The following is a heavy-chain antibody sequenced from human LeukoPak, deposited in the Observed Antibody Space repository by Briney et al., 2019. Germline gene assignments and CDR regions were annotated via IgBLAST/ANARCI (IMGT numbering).Heavy chain of an antibody. CDR1: GYTFTGYY. J-gene: IGHJ4*02. CDR2: INPKSGGI. Sequence: AAVKVSCKASGYTFTGYYIHWVRQAPGQGLEWVGRINPKSGGINYAQKFQGRVTMTRDTSISTVYMELSRLRSDDTAVYYCARSPIGLWNFDYWGQGTLVTVSS. CDR3: ARSPIGLWNFDY. V-gene: IGHV1-2*06. D-gene: IGHD2/OR15-2a*01.